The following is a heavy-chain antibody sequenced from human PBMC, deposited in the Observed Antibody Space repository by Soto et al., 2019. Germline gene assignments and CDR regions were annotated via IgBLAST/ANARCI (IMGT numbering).Heavy chain of an antibody. V-gene: IGHV4-38-2*01. Sequence: VSLTCADSGYSTTGGPYSACIRQPPGRRLEWIGSLYHIGSTHYNTSLKSRVTISVDTSKNHFSLELSSVTAADTAMSYCRSSHTCSTRSCVDRGGQGT. CDR2: LYHIGST. D-gene: IGHD2-2*02. CDR1: GYSTTGGPY. CDR3: RSSHTCSTRSCVDR. J-gene: IGHJ4*01.